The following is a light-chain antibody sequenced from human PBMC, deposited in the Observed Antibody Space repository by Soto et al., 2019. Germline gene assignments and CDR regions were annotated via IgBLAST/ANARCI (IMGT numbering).Light chain of an antibody. CDR1: QSVSNY. CDR3: QQRHNWRDT. Sequence: EIVLTQSPATLSLSPGDRSTLSCRASQSVSNYLSWYQQKPGQAPRLLMYETSRRATGIPARFSGSGSGTDFTLTISSLEPEDFAVYYCQQRHNWRDTFGQGTQLEI. J-gene: IGKJ5*01. CDR2: ETS. V-gene: IGKV3-11*01.